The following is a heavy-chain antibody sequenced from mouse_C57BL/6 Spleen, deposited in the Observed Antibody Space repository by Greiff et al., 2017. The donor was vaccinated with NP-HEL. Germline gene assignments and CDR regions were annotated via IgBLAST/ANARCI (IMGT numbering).Heavy chain of an antibody. Sequence: QVQLQQSVPELVKPGASVKISCKASGYAFSSSWMNWVKQRPGKGLEWIGRIYPGDGDTNYNGKFKGKATLTADKSSSTAYMQLSSLTSEDSAVYFCAREGGTTVVPYYCDYWGQGTTLTVSS. CDR2: IYPGDGDT. CDR3: AREGGTTVVPYYCDY. V-gene: IGHV1-82*01. D-gene: IGHD1-1*01. CDR1: GYAFSSSW. J-gene: IGHJ2*01.